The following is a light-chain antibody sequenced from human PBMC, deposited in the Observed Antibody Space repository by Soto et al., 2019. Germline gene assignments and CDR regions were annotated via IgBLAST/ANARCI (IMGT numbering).Light chain of an antibody. CDR3: QQYNNWPRT. CDR2: GAS. J-gene: IGKJ1*01. V-gene: IGKV3-15*01. Sequence: EIVLTPSPATLSLSPVERATLSCRASQSVSSYLAWYQQKPGQAPRLLIYGASTRATGIPARFSGSGSGTEFTLTISSLQSEDFAVYYCQQYNNWPRTFGQGTKVDIK. CDR1: QSVSSY.